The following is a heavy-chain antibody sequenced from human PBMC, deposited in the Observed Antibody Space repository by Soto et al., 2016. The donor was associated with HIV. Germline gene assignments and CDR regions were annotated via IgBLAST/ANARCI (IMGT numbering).Heavy chain of an antibody. V-gene: IGHV1-2*02. CDR3: ARVGSGILSGSRGDGFDY. J-gene: IGHJ3*02. CDR2: INPNTGGT. CDR1: GYTITGYY. D-gene: IGHD2-15*01. Sequence: QVQLVQSGAEVKKPGASVKVSCKASGYTITGYYMHWVRQAPGQGLEWMGWINPNTGGTNYAQKSQGRVTMTRDTSISTAYMDLSRLRSDDTAVYYCARVGSGILSGSRGDGFDYLGPRDNGHRLF.